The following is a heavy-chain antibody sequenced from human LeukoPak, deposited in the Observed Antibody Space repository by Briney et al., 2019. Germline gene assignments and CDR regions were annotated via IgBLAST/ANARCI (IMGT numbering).Heavy chain of an antibody. CDR1: GYTFTSYD. J-gene: IGHJ4*02. CDR3: ARGATMVRGVISY. V-gene: IGHV1-8*03. Sequence: GASVKVSCKASGYTFTSYDINWVRQATGQGLEWMGWMNPNSGNTGYAQKFQGRVTITRNTSISTAYMELSSLRSEDTAVYYCARGATMVRGVISYWGQGTLVTVSS. D-gene: IGHD3-10*01. CDR2: MNPNSGNT.